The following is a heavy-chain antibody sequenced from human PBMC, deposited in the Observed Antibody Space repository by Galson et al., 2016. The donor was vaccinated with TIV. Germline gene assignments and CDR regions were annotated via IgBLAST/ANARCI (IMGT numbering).Heavy chain of an antibody. CDR2: ISSSSTYI. J-gene: IGHJ4*02. Sequence: SLRLSCAASGFTFSSSRMSWVRQAPGKGLEWVSSISSSSTYIYYAASVQGRLTISRDNAKNSLYLQLDSLRVEDTAVYYCANWGAAPGPSFDYWGRGTLVTVSS. D-gene: IGHD6-13*01. V-gene: IGHV3-21*01. CDR1: GFTFSSSR. CDR3: ANWGAAPGPSFDY.